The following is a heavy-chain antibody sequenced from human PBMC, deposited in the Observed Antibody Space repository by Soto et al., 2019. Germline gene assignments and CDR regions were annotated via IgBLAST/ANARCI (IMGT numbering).Heavy chain of an antibody. D-gene: IGHD3-22*01. Sequence: PGESLKISCKGSGYSFTSYWISWVCQMPGKGLEWMGRIDPSDSYTNYSPSFQGHVTISADKSISTAYLQWSSLKASDTAMYYCARLLVSYDSSGDNAFDIWGQGTMVTVSS. CDR1: GYSFTSYW. CDR3: ARLLVSYDSSGDNAFDI. J-gene: IGHJ3*02. CDR2: IDPSDSYT. V-gene: IGHV5-10-1*01.